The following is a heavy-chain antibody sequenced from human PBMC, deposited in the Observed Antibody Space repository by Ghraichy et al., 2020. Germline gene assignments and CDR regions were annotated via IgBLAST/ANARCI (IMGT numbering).Heavy chain of an antibody. J-gene: IGHJ6*02. D-gene: IGHD2-2*01. CDR1: GFTFSNYA. V-gene: IGHV3-23*01. CDR2: LSGSGGTT. Sequence: GGSLRLSCAASGFTFSNYAMSWVRQAPGQGLEWVSTLSGSGGTTYYADSVKGRFTISRDDSKNTLYLQMNSLRAEDTAIYYCAKDREPRRNCSSTSCYYYYYGMDIWGQGATVTVSS. CDR3: AKDREPRRNCSSTSCYYYYYGMDI.